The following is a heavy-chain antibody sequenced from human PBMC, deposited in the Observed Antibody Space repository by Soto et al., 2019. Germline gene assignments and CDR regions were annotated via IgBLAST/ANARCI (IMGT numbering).Heavy chain of an antibody. CDR2: VSSTGST. V-gene: IGHV4-59*01. CDR3: ARFSPPRKSYDSNPGWFDP. Sequence: SETLSLTCTVSGGSISSYYWSWIRQPPGKGLEWVGYVSSTGSTNYNPSLKSRVTLSLDTSTNEVSLSLTSVTAADAAVYFCARFSPPRKSYDSNPGWFDPWGQGIMVTVSS. D-gene: IGHD3-22*01. J-gene: IGHJ5*02. CDR1: GGSISSYY.